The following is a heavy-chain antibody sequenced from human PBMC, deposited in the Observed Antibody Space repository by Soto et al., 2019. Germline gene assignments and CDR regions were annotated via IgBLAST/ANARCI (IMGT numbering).Heavy chain of an antibody. CDR3: AREVSSFGSNHFDS. D-gene: IGHD3-10*01. CDR2: IYYTGTT. CDR1: GTSIRVYY. Sequence: PSETLSLTCSVSGTSIRVYYWTWIRHPPGKELEWIGYIYYTGTTKYNPSLKSRVTISVDTSKNQFSLRLNSVTAADTAVYYCAREVSSFGSNHFDSWGQGALVTVSS. V-gene: IGHV4-59*01. J-gene: IGHJ4*02.